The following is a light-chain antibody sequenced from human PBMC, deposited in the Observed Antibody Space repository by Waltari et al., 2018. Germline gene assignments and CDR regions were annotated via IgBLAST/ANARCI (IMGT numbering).Light chain of an antibody. J-gene: IGKJ1*01. CDR2: DVS. CDR1: QSVGRS. V-gene: IGKV3-20*01. CDR3: QKYERLPAT. Sequence: EIVLTQSPGTLSLSPGERATLSCRASQSVGRSLVWYQQKPGQAPRLLIYDVSRRATGIPYRFSGSGYGTDFSLTISRLEPEDFAVYYCQKYERLPATFGQGTTVEIK.